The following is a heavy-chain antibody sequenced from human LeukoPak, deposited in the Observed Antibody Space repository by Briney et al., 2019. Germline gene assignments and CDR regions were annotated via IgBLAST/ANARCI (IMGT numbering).Heavy chain of an antibody. J-gene: IGHJ4*02. CDR3: ATGRVQLDY. Sequence: GGSLRLSCAASGFLFDGYAMNWVRQAPGKGLEWVAQVSKDGSATFYADSVRGRFTISRDNSKNTLSLQMDNLRVDDTAVYFCATGRVQLDYWGQGALVSVSS. V-gene: IGHV3-30*03. CDR2: VSKDGSAT. D-gene: IGHD3-10*01. CDR1: GFLFDGYA.